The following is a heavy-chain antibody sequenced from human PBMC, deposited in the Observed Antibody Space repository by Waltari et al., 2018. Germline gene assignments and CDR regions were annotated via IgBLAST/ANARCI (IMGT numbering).Heavy chain of an antibody. Sequence: QVQLVQSGAEVTKPGSSVKVSCKASGGTFRSYAISWVRQAPGQGLEWMGGIIPIFGTANYAQKFQGRVTITADESTSTAYMELSSLRSEDTAVYYCARAQYCSSTSCYAFDIWGQGTMVTVSS. V-gene: IGHV1-69*01. D-gene: IGHD2-2*01. CDR1: GGTFRSYA. CDR2: IIPIFGTA. CDR3: ARAQYCSSTSCYAFDI. J-gene: IGHJ3*02.